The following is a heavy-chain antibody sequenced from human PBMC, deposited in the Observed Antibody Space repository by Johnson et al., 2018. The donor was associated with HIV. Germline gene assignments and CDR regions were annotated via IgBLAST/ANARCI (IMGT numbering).Heavy chain of an antibody. Sequence: QVQLVESGGGLIQPGGSLRLSCSASGFTFSSFGIHWVRQAPGKGLEWVAVIWYDGTQKYYRDSVKGRFTISRDDSKNTLYLQMNSLKTEDTAVYYCTTYSIIHAFDIWGQGTMVTVSS. CDR1: GFTFSSFG. CDR2: IWYDGTQK. V-gene: IGHV3-33*01. J-gene: IGHJ3*02. CDR3: TTYSIIHAFDI. D-gene: IGHD6-13*01.